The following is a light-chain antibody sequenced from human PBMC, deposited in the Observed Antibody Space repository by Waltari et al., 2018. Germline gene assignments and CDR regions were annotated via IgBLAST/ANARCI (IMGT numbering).Light chain of an antibody. CDR2: GNS. CDR1: STNIGAGSD. V-gene: IGLV1-40*01. J-gene: IGLJ3*02. Sequence: QSVLAQPPSVSGAPGQRVTISCSGSSTNIGAGSDVHSYQHLPGTAPKLLIYGNSNRPSGFPDRFSGSKSGTSASLAITGLQAEDEADYYCQSYDSSLSGSVFGGGTKLTVL. CDR3: QSYDSSLSGSV.